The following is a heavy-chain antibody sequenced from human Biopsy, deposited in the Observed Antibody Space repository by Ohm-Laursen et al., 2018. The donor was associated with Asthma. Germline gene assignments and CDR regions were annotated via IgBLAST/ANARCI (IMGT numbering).Heavy chain of an antibody. CDR2: IHYSGST. CDR3: ARASVAASSNWFDP. J-gene: IGHJ5*02. CDR1: GASIKTADHY. D-gene: IGHD6-19*01. Sequence: TLSLTCPVSGASIKTADHYWSWLRQPPGKGLEWFGSIHYSGSTSYNPSLKGGVTISVDTSKNQFSLKLSSVTAADTAVYYCARASVAASSNWFDPWGQGTLVTVSS. V-gene: IGHV4-30-4*01.